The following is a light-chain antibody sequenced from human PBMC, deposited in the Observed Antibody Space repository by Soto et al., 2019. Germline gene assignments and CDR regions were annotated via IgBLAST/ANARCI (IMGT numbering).Light chain of an antibody. CDR3: SSYTRSSPVV. V-gene: IGLV2-14*01. CDR1: SSDVGSYDY. J-gene: IGLJ3*02. CDR2: EVS. Sequence: QSALTQPASVSGSPGQSITISCTGTSSDVGSYDYVSWYQQYPGKAPKLMINEVSNRPSGVSNRFSGSKSGNTASLTISGLQAEDEADYYCSSYTRSSPVVFGGGTKVTVL.